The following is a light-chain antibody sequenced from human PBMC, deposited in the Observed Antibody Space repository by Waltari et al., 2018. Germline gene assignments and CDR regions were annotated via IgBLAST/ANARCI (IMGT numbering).Light chain of an antibody. CDR1: KLGEKY. V-gene: IGLV3-1*01. J-gene: IGLJ2*01. CDR3: QAWVNTTVI. CDR2: QDN. Sequence: SYELTQPPSVSVSPGQTASITCSGDKLGEKYACWYQQRPGQSPVLIIYQDNKRPSGIPERFSGSNSGNTATLAISGTQAIDEADYYCQAWVNTTVIFGGGTKLTVL.